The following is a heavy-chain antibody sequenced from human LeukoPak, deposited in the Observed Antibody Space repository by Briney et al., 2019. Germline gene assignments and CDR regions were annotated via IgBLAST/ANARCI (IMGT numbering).Heavy chain of an antibody. D-gene: IGHD3-3*01. CDR2: INPNSGNT. V-gene: IGHV1-8*01. Sequence: GASVKVSCKASGYTFTSYDINWVRQATGQGLEWMGWINPNSGNTGYAQKFQGRVTMTRNTSISTAYMELSSLRSEDTAVYYCARGRRFLEWFRTRYYYYYMDVWGKGTTVTVSS. CDR1: GYTFTSYD. J-gene: IGHJ6*03. CDR3: ARGRRFLEWFRTRYYYYYMDV.